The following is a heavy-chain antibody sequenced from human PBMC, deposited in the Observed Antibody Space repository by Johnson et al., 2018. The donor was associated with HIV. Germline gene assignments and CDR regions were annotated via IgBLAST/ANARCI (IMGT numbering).Heavy chain of an antibody. CDR3: ARGEEMATILI. Sequence: QVQLVESGGGLVQTGGSLRLSCAVSGFTFSSYAMSWVRQAPGKGLEWVAVISYDGSNKYYADSVKGRFTISRDNSKNTLYLQMNSLRAEDTAVYYCARGEEMATILIWGQGTMVTVSS. D-gene: IGHD5-24*01. J-gene: IGHJ3*02. V-gene: IGHV3-30-3*01. CDR2: ISYDGSNK. CDR1: GFTFSSYA.